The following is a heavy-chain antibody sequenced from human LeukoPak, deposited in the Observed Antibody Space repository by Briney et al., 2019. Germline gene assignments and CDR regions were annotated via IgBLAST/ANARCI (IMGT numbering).Heavy chain of an antibody. CDR2: INHSGST. V-gene: IGHV4-34*01. D-gene: IGHD1-26*01. J-gene: IGHJ4*02. Sequence: SETLSLTCAVYGGSFSGYYWSWIRQPPGKGLEWIGEINHSGSTNYNPSLKSRVTISVDTSMNQFSLKLTSVTAADTAVYYCARRQWEVGDYWGQGTPVPVSS. CDR3: ARRQWEVGDY. CDR1: GGSFSGYY.